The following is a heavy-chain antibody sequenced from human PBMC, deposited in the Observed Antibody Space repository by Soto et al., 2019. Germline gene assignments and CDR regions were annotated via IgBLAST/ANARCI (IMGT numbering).Heavy chain of an antibody. V-gene: IGHV1-69*13. J-gene: IGHJ5*02. CDR3: ARDLPYYDILTGYYRSGFDP. D-gene: IGHD3-9*01. Sequence: ASVKVSCKASGGTFSSYAISWVRQAPGQGLEWMGGIIPIFGTANYAQKFQGRVTITADESTSTAYMELSSLRSEDTAVYYCARDLPYYDILTGYYRSGFDPWGQGTLVTVSS. CDR2: IIPIFGTA. CDR1: GGTFSSYA.